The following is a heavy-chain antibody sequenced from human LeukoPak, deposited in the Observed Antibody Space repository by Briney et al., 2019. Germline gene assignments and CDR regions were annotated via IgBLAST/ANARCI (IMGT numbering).Heavy chain of an antibody. J-gene: IGHJ4*02. CDR1: GFTFDDYD. CDR3: TRGVYDSSGYYAY. Sequence: GGSLRLSCAASGFTFDDYDMSWVRQAPGKGLEWVGFIRSKAYGGTTEYAASVKGRFTISRDDSKSIAYLQMNSLKTEDTAVYYCTRGVYDSSGYYAYWGQGTLVTVSS. V-gene: IGHV3-49*04. D-gene: IGHD3-22*01. CDR2: IRSKAYGGTT.